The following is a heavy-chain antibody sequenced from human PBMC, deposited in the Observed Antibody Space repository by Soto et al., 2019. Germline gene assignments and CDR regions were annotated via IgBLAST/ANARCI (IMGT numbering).Heavy chain of an antibody. CDR1: GFTFSDYY. J-gene: IGHJ6*02. CDR2: ISSSGSTI. Sequence: PVGSLRLSCAASGFTFSDYYMSWIRQAPGKGLEWVSYISSSGSTIYYADSVKGRFTISRDNAKNSLYLQMNSLRAEDTAVYYCARDSLPRSSYYGMDVWGQGTTVTVSS. CDR3: ARDSLPRSSYYGMDV. V-gene: IGHV3-11*01. D-gene: IGHD6-13*01.